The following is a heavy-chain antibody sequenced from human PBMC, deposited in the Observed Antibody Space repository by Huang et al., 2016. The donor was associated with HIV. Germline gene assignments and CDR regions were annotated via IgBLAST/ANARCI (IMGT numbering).Heavy chain of an antibody. V-gene: IGHV3-30*02. CDR2: IRYDGNNY. D-gene: IGHD3-3*01. CDR1: GFTFGSFG. Sequence: QVQLVESGGGVVQPGGALRLSCTASGFTFGSFGMHWVGQAPGKGLEVVAFIRYDGNNYYYADSGRGRFTISRDNSKDTLYLQMNRLRPDDSAVYYCAKDLTYTFGRHFDYWGRGTLVTVSS. CDR3: AKDLTYTFGRHFDY. J-gene: IGHJ4*02.